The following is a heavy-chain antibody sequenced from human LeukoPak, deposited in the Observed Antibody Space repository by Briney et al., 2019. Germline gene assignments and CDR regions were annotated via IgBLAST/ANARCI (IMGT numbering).Heavy chain of an antibody. Sequence: SETLSLTCAVYGGSFSGYYWGWIRQPPGKGLEWIGSIYHSGSTYYNPSLKSRVTISVDTSKNQFSLKLSSLTAADTAVYYCARDRKYYYHMDVWGKGTTVTVSS. CDR2: IYHSGST. J-gene: IGHJ6*03. CDR1: GGSFSGYY. V-gene: IGHV4-34*01. CDR3: ARDRKYYYHMDV. D-gene: IGHD1-14*01.